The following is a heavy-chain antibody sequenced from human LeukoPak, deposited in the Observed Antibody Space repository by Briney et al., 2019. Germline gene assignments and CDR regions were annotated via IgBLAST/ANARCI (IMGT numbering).Heavy chain of an antibody. Sequence: SETLSLTCAVYGGSFSGYYWSWIRQPPGKGLEWIGEINHSGSTNYNPSLKSRVTISVDTSKNQFSLKLSSVTAADTAVYYCARRKRWGYCSNTSWHGSFDIWGQGTMVTGSS. J-gene: IGHJ3*02. D-gene: IGHD2-2*01. CDR3: ARRKRWGYCSNTSWHGSFDI. V-gene: IGHV4-34*01. CDR1: GGSFSGYY. CDR2: INHSGST.